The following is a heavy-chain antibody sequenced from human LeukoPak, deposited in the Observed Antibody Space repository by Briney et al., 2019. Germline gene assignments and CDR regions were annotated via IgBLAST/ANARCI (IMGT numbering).Heavy chain of an antibody. CDR1: GGSISSYY. D-gene: IGHD5-24*01. CDR3: ARQDGYNYLDS. V-gene: IGHV4-59*01. Sequence: SETLSLTCTVSGGSISSYYWSWIRQPPGKGLEWIGYIYYSGSTNYNPSLKSRVTISVDTSKNQFSLRLTSVTAADTAMYYCARQDGYNYLDSWGQGTLVTVSS. CDR2: IYYSGST. J-gene: IGHJ4*02.